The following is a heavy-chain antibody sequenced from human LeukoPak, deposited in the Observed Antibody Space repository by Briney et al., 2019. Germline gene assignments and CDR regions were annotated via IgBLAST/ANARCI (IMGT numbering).Heavy chain of an antibody. CDR1: GYTFTSYY. V-gene: IGHV1-46*01. D-gene: IGHD3-10*01. CDR3: ARGVVTMVRGVTFNWFDP. Sequence: ALVKVSCKASGYTFTSYYMHWVRQAPGQGLEWMGIINPSGGSTSYAQKFQGRVTMTRDTSTSTVYMELSSLRSEDTAVYYCARGVVTMVRGVTFNWFDPWGQGTLVTVSS. J-gene: IGHJ5*02. CDR2: INPSGGST.